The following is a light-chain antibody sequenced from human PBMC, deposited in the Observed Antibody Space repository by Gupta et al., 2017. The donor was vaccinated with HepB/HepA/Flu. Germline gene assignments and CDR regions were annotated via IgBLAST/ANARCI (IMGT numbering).Light chain of an antibody. J-gene: IGKJ3*01. CDR1: QSISTY. Sequence: MTQTPSSLSASLGDRVTITCRASQSISTYLNWYQYKPGTVPKLLIFAASILQDGVPSRFSGSGSGTGFTLAISSLQPDDVATYFCQQSRSLPCTFGPGTTVDLK. CDR3: QQSRSLPCT. V-gene: IGKV1-39*01. CDR2: AAS.